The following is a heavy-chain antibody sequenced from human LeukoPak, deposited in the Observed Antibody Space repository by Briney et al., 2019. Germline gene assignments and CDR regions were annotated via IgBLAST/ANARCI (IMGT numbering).Heavy chain of an antibody. Sequence: GGSLRLSCAASGFTFSSYSMNWVCQAPGKGLEWVSSISSSSSYIYYADSVKGRFTISRDNAKNSLYLQMNSLGAEDTAVYYCARGLRYYDFWSGYYDYYYYMDVWGKGTTVTVSS. V-gene: IGHV3-21*01. CDR1: GFTFSSYS. J-gene: IGHJ6*03. D-gene: IGHD3-3*01. CDR3: ARGLRYYDFWSGYYDYYYYMDV. CDR2: ISSSSSYI.